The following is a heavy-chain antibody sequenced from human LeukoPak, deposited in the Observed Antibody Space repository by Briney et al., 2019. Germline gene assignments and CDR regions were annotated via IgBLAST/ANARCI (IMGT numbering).Heavy chain of an antibody. D-gene: IGHD5-24*01. CDR3: ARVHRDGYSYLYHYFDY. J-gene: IGHJ4*02. V-gene: IGHV4-30-4*01. CDR1: GGSIRSADYY. CDR2: IYYSGST. Sequence: SETLSLTCTVSGGSIRSADYYWSWIRQPPGKGLEWIGYIYYSGSTYYSPSLKSRVTISVDMSTNQFSLRLTSVTAADTAVYFCARVHRDGYSYLYHYFDYWGQGTLLTVSA.